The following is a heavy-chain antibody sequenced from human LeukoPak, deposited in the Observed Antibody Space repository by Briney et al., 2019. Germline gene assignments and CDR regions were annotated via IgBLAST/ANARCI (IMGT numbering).Heavy chain of an antibody. CDR3: ARDRSSSWYSGGMDV. Sequence: ASVKVSCKASGYTFTSYGISWVRQAPGQGLEWMGWISAYNGNTNYAQKLQGRVTMTTDTSTSTAYMELRSLRSDDTAVYYCARDRSSSWYSGGMDVWGQGTTVTVSS. CDR2: ISAYNGNT. D-gene: IGHD6-13*01. CDR1: GYTFTSYG. V-gene: IGHV1-18*01. J-gene: IGHJ6*02.